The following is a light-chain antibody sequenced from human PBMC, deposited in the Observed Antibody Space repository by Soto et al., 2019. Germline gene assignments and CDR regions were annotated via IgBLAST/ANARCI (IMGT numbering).Light chain of an antibody. Sequence: QSALTQPASVSGSPGQSITISCTGTSSDVGGYNYVSWYQQRPGKAPKLMIYEVSNRPSGVSNRFSGSKSGNTASLTISGLQAEDEADYYCSSYTSSSTLWVFGTGTKLTVL. V-gene: IGLV2-14*01. CDR1: SSDVGGYNY. J-gene: IGLJ1*01. CDR2: EVS. CDR3: SSYTSSSTLWV.